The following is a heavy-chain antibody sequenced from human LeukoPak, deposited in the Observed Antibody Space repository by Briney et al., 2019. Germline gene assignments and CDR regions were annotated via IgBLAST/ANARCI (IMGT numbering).Heavy chain of an antibody. V-gene: IGHV1-69*06. CDR1: GGAFSSYA. J-gene: IGHJ6*04. Sequence: ASVKVSCKASGGAFSSYAISWVRQAPGQGLEWVGGIIPIFGTANYAQKFQGRVTITADKSTSAAYMELSSLRSEDTAVYYCARETPSSRHTSAFYYYYGMDVWGKGTTVTVSS. CDR2: IIPIFGTA. D-gene: IGHD6-13*01. CDR3: ARETPSSRHTSAFYYYYGMDV.